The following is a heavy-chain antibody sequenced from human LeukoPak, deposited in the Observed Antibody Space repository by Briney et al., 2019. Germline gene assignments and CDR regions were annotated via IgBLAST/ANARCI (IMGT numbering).Heavy chain of an antibody. D-gene: IGHD3-22*01. CDR3: AKDSSDYYFDY. CDR1: GFTFSSYA. Sequence: PGGSLRLSCAASGFTFSSYAMHWVRQAPGKGLEWVAVISYDGSNKYYADSVKGRFTISRDNSKNTLYVQMNSLRPDDTAVYYCAKDSSDYYFDYWGQGTLVTVSS. CDR2: ISYDGSNK. V-gene: IGHV3-30*04. J-gene: IGHJ4*02.